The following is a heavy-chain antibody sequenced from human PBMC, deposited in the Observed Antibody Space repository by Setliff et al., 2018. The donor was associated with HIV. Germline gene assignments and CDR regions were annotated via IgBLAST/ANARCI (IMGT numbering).Heavy chain of an antibody. CDR3: ARDQSDWFY. CDR2: IHPTGHI. Sequence: PSETLSLTCVAYGGSLSSYYWNWIRQTPGKGLEWIGEIHPTGHINYNPSYKSRVTVSLDTSKIQFSLKLHSVTAADTAVYYGARDQSDWFYWGQGTLVTVSS. D-gene: IGHD3-3*01. CDR1: GGSLSSYY. J-gene: IGHJ4*02. V-gene: IGHV4-34*01.